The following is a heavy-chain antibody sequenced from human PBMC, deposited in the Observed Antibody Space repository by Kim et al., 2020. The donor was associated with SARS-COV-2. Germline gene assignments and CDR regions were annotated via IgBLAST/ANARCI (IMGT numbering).Heavy chain of an antibody. CDR1: GGSISSYY. Sequence: SETLSLTCTVSGGSISSYYWSWIRQPPGKGLEWIGYIYYSGSANYNPSLKSRVTISVDTSKNQFSLKLSSLTAADTAVYYCARAKGYGGYTGWFDPWGQG. V-gene: IGHV4-59*01. CDR2: IYYSGSA. CDR3: ARAKGYGGYTGWFDP. J-gene: IGHJ5*02. D-gene: IGHD4-17*01.